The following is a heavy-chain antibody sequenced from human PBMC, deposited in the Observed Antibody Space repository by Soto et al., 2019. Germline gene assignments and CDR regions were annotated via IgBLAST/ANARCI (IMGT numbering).Heavy chain of an antibody. CDR2: ISGNGDSA. CDR1: GFTFRDYA. D-gene: IGHD6-19*01. Sequence: VQLLESGGGLVQPGGSLRLSCAASGFTFRDYAMNWVRLSPGKGLEWVSDISGNGDSARYADSVKGRFTISRDNSKNTLYLQMNSLRVDDTAVYYCSKERRGSGWSVCNFWGQGTLVTVSS. CDR3: SKERRGSGWSVCNF. V-gene: IGHV3-23*01. J-gene: IGHJ4*02.